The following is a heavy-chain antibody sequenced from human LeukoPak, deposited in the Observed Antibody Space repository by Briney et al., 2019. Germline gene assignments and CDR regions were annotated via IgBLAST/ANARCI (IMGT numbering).Heavy chain of an antibody. D-gene: IGHD3-10*02. CDR3: AELGITMIGGV. CDR1: GFTFSDYA. J-gene: IGHJ6*04. V-gene: IGHV3-64*01. CDR2: ISGNGGST. Sequence: QPGGSLRLSCAASGFTFSDYAIHWVRQCPGKGLEYVSTISGNGGSTFYANSVKGRFTISRDNAKNSLYLQMNSLRAEDTAVYYCAELGITMIGGVWGKGTTVTISS.